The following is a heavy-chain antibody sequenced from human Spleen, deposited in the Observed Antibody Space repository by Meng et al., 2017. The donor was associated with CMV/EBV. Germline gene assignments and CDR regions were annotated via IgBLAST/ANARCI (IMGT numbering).Heavy chain of an antibody. CDR2: INPNSGGT. CDR3: ARSVVVVPAAAYYYYGMDV. J-gene: IGHJ6*02. Sequence: ASVKVSCKASGYTFTGFFIHWVRQAPGQGLEWMGWINPNSGGTNYAQKFQGRVTMTRDTSISTAYMELSRLRSDDTAVYYCARSVVVVPAAAYYYYGMDVWGQGTTVTVSS. V-gene: IGHV1-2*02. D-gene: IGHD2-2*01. CDR1: GYTFTGFF.